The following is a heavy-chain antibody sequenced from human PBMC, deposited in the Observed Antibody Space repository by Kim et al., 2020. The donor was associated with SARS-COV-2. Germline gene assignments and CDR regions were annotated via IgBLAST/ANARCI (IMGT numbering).Heavy chain of an antibody. CDR3: AKVGDYDSSGFYAFFRT. CDR1: GFDCSTFG. CDR2: IRSEGGEI. D-gene: IGHD3-22*01. Sequence: GGSLRLSCAASGFDCSTFGRHWGRQAPGKGRVWVSRIRSEGGEITDADYVKGRFTISRDNAKNTLYLQMNGLRTEDTAVYYCAKVGDYDSSGFYAFFRTCGQGTLVTVSS. J-gene: IGHJ5*01. V-gene: IGHV3-74*03.